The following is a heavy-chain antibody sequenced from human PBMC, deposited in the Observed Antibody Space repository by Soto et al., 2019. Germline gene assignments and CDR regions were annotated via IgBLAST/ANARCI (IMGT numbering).Heavy chain of an antibody. V-gene: IGHV4-30-4*01. J-gene: IGHJ6*02. Sequence: SETRSLTWLLSSDFLSNSEYYWNWIRQSPGMSLEWIESIDYRGIPYNNPSLKSRVVISADTSKNLFSLKLRSVTAADTALYFCARDGPYYYGFDVWGQGTTVTVSS. CDR1: SDFLSNSEYY. CDR3: ARDGPYYYGFDV. CDR2: IDYRGIP.